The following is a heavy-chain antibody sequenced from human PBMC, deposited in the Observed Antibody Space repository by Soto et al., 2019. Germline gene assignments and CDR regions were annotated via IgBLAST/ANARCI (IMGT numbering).Heavy chain of an antibody. CDR3: ARDPGYCSGGSCYSVARGHFAY. CDR1: GGTFSSYA. CDR2: IIPIFGTA. Sequence: QVQLVQSGAEVKKPGSSVKVSCKASGGTFSSYAISWVRQAPGQGLEWMGGIIPIFGTANYAQKFQGRVTITADESTSTAYMELSSLRSEDTAVYYCARDPGYCSGGSCYSVARGHFAYWGQGTLVTVSS. V-gene: IGHV1-69*01. D-gene: IGHD2-15*01. J-gene: IGHJ4*02.